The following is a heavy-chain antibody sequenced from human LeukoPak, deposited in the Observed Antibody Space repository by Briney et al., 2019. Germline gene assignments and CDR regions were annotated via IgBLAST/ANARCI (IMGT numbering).Heavy chain of an antibody. CDR3: ARRGTRYNWFDP. CDR2: INHSGST. J-gene: IGHJ5*02. Sequence: SETLSLTCAVYGGSFSGYYWSWVRQPPGKGLEWIGEINHSGSTNYNPSLKSRVIISVDTSKNQFSLKLSSVTAADTAVYYCARRGTRYNWFDPWGQGTLVTVSS. CDR1: GGSFSGYY. V-gene: IGHV4-34*01.